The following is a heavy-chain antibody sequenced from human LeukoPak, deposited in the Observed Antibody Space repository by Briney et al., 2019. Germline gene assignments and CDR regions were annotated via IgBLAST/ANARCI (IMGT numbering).Heavy chain of an antibody. CDR2: ISGSGGST. Sequence: PGGSLRLSCAASGFTFSSYAMSWVRQAPGKGLEWVSAISGSGGSTYYADSVKGRFTISRDNSKNTLYLQMNSLRAEDTAVYYCAKGIGDIVVVVAATRIYNYWGQGTLVTVSS. CDR3: AKGIGDIVVVVAATRIYNY. J-gene: IGHJ4*02. V-gene: IGHV3-23*01. D-gene: IGHD2-15*01. CDR1: GFTFSSYA.